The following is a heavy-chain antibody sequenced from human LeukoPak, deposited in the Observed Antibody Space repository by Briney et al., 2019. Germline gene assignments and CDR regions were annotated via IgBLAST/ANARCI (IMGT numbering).Heavy chain of an antibody. J-gene: IGHJ4*02. D-gene: IGHD6-13*01. Sequence: GGSLRLSCAASGFTFSNAWMSWVRQAPGKGLERVGSIKTKTEGGTTDYAAPVKGRFTISRDDSKNTLYLQMNSLKTEDTAVYYCTTDITSPYSSSWYGGSDYWGQGTLVTVSS. CDR2: IKTKTEGGTT. CDR3: TTDITSPYSSSWYGGSDY. V-gene: IGHV3-15*01. CDR1: GFTFSNAW.